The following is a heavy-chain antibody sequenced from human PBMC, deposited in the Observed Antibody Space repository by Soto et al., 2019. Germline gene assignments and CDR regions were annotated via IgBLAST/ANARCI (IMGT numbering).Heavy chain of an antibody. V-gene: IGHV1-18*04. J-gene: IGHJ4*02. CDR3: ARDRASAYEGSPFDY. CDR2: ISDHNGNT. Sequence: QVQLVQSGAEVKKPGASVKVSCKASGYTFTSYGINWVRQAPGQGLEWMGWISDHNGNTNYAQKLQGRVTMTTDTFTSTAYMELTSLRSDDTAVYYCARDRASAYEGSPFDYWGQGTLVTVSA. CDR1: GYTFTSYG. D-gene: IGHD5-12*01.